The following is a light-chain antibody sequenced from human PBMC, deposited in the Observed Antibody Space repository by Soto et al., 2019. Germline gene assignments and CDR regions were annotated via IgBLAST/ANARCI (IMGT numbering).Light chain of an antibody. CDR3: QQYNNWPLT. CDR2: GAS. CDR1: QNVNSY. J-gene: IGKJ5*01. V-gene: IGKV3-15*01. Sequence: EILLTQSPATLSLSPANRATLSCRASQNVNSYLAWYQQKPGRAPRLLIYGASSRATGIPVRFSGSGSGTEFTLTISSLQSEDFAVYYCQQYNNWPLTFGQGTRLEI.